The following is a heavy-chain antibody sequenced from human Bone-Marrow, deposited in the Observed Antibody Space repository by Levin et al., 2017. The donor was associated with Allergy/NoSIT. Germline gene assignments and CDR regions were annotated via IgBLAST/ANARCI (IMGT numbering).Heavy chain of an antibody. D-gene: IGHD3-10*01. CDR1: GYTFTSYA. Sequence: ASVKVSCKASGYTFTSYAMHWVRQAPGQRLEWMGWINAGNGNTKYSQKFQGRVTITRDTSASTAYMELSSLRSEDTAVYYCARLRRVLLWFRESASGYFDYWGQGTLVTVSS. J-gene: IGHJ4*02. CDR2: INAGNGNT. CDR3: ARLRRVLLWFRESASGYFDY. V-gene: IGHV1-3*01.